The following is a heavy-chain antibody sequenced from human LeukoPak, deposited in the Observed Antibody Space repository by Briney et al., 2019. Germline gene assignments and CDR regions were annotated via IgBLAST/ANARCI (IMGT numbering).Heavy chain of an antibody. CDR3: ARRRYYDSTGYFE. Sequence: PSETLSLTCAVSGDYISSSSYYWGWIRQSPGTGLEWIGDIYHSGRTHYNPSLKSRVVISIDTSKDQFSLRLRSMTAADTAVFYCARRRYYDSTGYFEWGRGTLVTVSS. J-gene: IGHJ1*01. CDR2: IYHSGRT. CDR1: GDYISSSSYY. V-gene: IGHV4-39*01. D-gene: IGHD3-22*01.